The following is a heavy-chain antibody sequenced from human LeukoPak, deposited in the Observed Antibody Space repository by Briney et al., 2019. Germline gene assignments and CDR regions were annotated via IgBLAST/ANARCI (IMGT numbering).Heavy chain of an antibody. CDR3: ARGGGSWYADY. CDR1: GGSISSYY. CDR2: IHYSGST. D-gene: IGHD6-13*01. Sequence: SETLSLTCSVSGGSISSYYWSWIRQPPEKGLEWIGYIHYSGSTSHNPSLKSRVTMSVDTSKNQFSLKVSSVTAADTAVYFCARGGGSWYADYWGQGTLVTVSS. V-gene: IGHV4-59*01. J-gene: IGHJ4*02.